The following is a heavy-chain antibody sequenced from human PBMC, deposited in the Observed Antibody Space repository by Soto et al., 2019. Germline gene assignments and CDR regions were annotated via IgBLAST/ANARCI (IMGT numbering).Heavy chain of an antibody. CDR1: GGSISSYY. J-gene: IGHJ4*02. V-gene: IGHV4-59*12. Sequence: SETLSLTCTVSGGSISSYYWSWIRQPPGKGLEWIGYIYYSGSTNYNPSLKSRVTISVDNSKNTLYLRMNSLRAEDTAVYFCAKLPQYEALTGYLNYFDYWGQGTLVTVSS. D-gene: IGHD3-9*01. CDR3: AKLPQYEALTGYLNYFDY. CDR2: IYYSGST.